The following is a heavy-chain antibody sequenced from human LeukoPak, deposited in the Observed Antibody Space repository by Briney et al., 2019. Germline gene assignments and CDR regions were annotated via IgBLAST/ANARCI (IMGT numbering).Heavy chain of an antibody. D-gene: IGHD3-22*01. CDR2: INHSGST. CDR1: GGSFSGYY. J-gene: IGHJ4*02. CDR3: ARGSLVMADY. Sequence: SETLSLTCAVYGGSFSGYYWSWIRQPPGKGLEWIGEINHSGSTNYNPSLKSRVTISVDTSKNQFSLKLSSVTAADTAVYYCARGSLVMADYWGQGTQVTVSS. V-gene: IGHV4-34*01.